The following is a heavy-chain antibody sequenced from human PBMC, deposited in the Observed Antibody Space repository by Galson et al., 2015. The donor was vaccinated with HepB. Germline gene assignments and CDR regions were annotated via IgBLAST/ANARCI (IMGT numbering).Heavy chain of an antibody. D-gene: IGHD4-23*01. CDR1: GLSISASGEG. Sequence: PALVKPTQTLTLTCSLSGLSISASGEGVGWIRQSPGKALEWLSLIYWDDTKRYRPSLKRRLTITKDTSKNQVVPTMTNMDPVDTATYFCAKLGNAFFEYWGQGTPVTVSS. CDR2: IYWDDTK. V-gene: IGHV2-5*02. J-gene: IGHJ4*02. CDR3: AKLGNAFFEY.